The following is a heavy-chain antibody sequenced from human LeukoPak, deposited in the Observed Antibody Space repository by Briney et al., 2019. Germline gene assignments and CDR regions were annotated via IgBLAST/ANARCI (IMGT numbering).Heavy chain of an antibody. Sequence: PGGSLRLSCAASGFTFSSYWMSWVRQAPGKGLEWVANIKQDGSEKYYVDSVKGRFTISRDNAKNSLYLQMNSLRAEDTAVYYCARVWTDYYYHYGMDVWGQGTTVTVSS. D-gene: IGHD3/OR15-3a*01. CDR1: GFTFSSYW. V-gene: IGHV3-7*04. CDR3: ARVWTDYYYHYGMDV. CDR2: IKQDGSEK. J-gene: IGHJ6*02.